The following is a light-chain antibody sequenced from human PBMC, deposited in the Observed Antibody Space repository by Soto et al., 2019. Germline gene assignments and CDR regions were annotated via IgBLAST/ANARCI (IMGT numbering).Light chain of an antibody. J-gene: IGKJ5*01. Sequence: DIQMTQSPSTLSASVGDRVTITCRASQSISRWLDWYQQKPGKAPKSLIYTASSLESGVPSRFSGSGSGTDFTLTISSLQPDDFATYYCQQYRSYPITFGQGTRLEIK. V-gene: IGKV1-5*03. CDR2: TAS. CDR3: QQYRSYPIT. CDR1: QSISRW.